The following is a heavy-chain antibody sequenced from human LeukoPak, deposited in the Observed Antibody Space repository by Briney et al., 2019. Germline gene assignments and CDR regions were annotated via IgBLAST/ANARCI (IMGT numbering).Heavy chain of an antibody. D-gene: IGHD6-13*01. CDR3: AKLEYSTDY. CDR1: GFTFSSYS. CDR2: ISSSSSYI. V-gene: IGHV3-21*04. J-gene: IGHJ4*02. Sequence: GGSLRLSCAASGFTFSSYSMNWVRQAPGKGLEWVSSISSSSSYIYYADSVKGRFTISRDNSKNTLYLQMDSLRAEDTAIYYCAKLEYSTDYWGQGTLVTVSS.